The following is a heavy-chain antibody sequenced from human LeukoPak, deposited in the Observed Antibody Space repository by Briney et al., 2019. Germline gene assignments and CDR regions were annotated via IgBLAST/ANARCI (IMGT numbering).Heavy chain of an antibody. CDR3: ARVRKVDTAIDY. V-gene: IGHV4-39*07. J-gene: IGHJ4*02. CDR1: GGSISSSSYY. CDR2: NYYSGST. Sequence: SETLSLTCTVSGGSISSSSYYWGWIRQPPGKGLEWIGSNYYSGSTYYNPSLKSRVTISEDTSKNQFSLKLSSVTAADTAVYYCARVRKVDTAIDYWGQGTLVSVSS. D-gene: IGHD5-18*01.